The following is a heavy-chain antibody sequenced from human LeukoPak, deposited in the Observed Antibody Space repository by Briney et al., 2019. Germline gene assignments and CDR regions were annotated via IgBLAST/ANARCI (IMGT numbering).Heavy chain of an antibody. CDR2: INHSGST. V-gene: IGHV4-34*01. J-gene: IGHJ4*02. Sequence: SETLSLTCAVYXXXFSGYYWSWIRQPPXXXXXXXXEINHSGSTNYNPSLKSRVTISVDTSKNQFSLKLSSVTAADTAVYYCARGWYYDFWSGYYFDYWGQGTLVTVSS. D-gene: IGHD3-3*01. CDR1: XXXFSGYY. CDR3: ARGWYYDFWSGYYFDY.